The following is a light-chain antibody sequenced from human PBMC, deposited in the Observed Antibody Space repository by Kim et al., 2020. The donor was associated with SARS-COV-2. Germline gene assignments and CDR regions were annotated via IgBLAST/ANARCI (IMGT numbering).Light chain of an antibody. V-gene: IGLV6-57*02. Sequence: NFMLTQPHSVSESPGKTVAISCTGSSGSIASNYVRWYQQRPGSAPTTVIYENNQRPSGVPDRFSGSIDSSSNSASLTISGLETEDEADYYCQSYDSSNWVFGGGTQLTVL. CDR2: ENN. CDR3: QSYDSSNWV. CDR1: SGSIASNY. J-gene: IGLJ3*02.